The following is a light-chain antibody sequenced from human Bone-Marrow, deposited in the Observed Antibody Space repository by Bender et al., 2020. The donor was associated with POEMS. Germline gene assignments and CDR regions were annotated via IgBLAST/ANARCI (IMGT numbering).Light chain of an antibody. Sequence: QSVLTQPPSVSGAPGQRVTISCTGSSSNTGSGYDINWYQHLPGTAPKLLIYGYNNRPSGVPDRFSGSRSGNTASLTISDLHTEDEADYYCCSYAGSQIYYVFGTGTRVTVL. CDR1: SSNTGSGYD. J-gene: IGLJ1*01. V-gene: IGLV1-40*01. CDR3: CSYAGSQIYYV. CDR2: GYN.